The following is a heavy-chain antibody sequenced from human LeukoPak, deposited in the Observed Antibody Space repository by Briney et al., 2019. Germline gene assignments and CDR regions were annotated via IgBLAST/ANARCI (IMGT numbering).Heavy chain of an antibody. CDR2: IYYSGST. CDR1: GGSISSYY. J-gene: IGHJ4*02. V-gene: IGHV4-59*01. CDR3: ARVTGYVMEDYFDY. Sequence: PSETLSLTCTVSGGSISSYYWSWIRQPPGKGLEWIGYIYYSGSTNYNPSLKSRVTISVDTSKNQFSLRLSSVTAADTAVYYCARVTGYVMEDYFDYWGQGALVTVSS. D-gene: IGHD6-13*01.